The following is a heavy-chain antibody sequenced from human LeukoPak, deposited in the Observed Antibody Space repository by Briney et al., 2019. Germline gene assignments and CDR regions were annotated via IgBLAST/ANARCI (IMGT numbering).Heavy chain of an antibody. Sequence: GGSLRLSCAASGFTVSSNYMSWVRQAPGKGLEWVSVIYSGGSTYYADSVKGRFTISRDNSKNTLYLQMNSLRAEDTAVYYCARDLDSSGYCQFDIWGQGTMVTVSS. D-gene: IGHD3-22*01. CDR2: IYSGGST. CDR3: ARDLDSSGYCQFDI. CDR1: GFTVSSNY. V-gene: IGHV3-66*01. J-gene: IGHJ3*02.